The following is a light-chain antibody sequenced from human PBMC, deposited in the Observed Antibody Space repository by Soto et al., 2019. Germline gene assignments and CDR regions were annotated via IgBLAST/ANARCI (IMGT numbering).Light chain of an antibody. CDR2: EVS. J-gene: IGLJ3*02. CDR1: SSDVGSYNL. Sequence: QSVLTQPASVSGSPGQSITISCTGTSSDVGSYNLVSWYQQHPGKAPKLMIYEVSKRPSGVSNRFSGSKSGNTASLTISGLQDEDEADYYCCSYAGSSTSWVFGGGTKVTVL. V-gene: IGLV2-23*02. CDR3: CSYAGSSTSWV.